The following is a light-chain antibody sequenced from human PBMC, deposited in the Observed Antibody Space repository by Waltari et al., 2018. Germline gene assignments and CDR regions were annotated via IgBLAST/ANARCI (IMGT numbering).Light chain of an antibody. V-gene: IGKV3-20*01. Sequence: EIVLTQSPGTLSLSPGERATLSCRASQSISSTYLAWYQQKPGQAPRLLIYGASTRATGIPDRFSGSGSGTDFTPTISRLEPEDFAVYYCQQYAGSPPYTFGQGTKLEIK. CDR1: QSISSTY. J-gene: IGKJ2*01. CDR3: QQYAGSPPYT. CDR2: GAS.